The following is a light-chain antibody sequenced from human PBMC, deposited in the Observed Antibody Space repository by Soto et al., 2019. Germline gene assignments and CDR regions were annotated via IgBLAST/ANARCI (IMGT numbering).Light chain of an antibody. V-gene: IGKV3-11*01. J-gene: IGKJ2*01. Sequence: EIVLTQSPATLSLSAGERVTLSCRSSQSVDTMVAWYQQQVGRTPRLLIYETSSRATGVPARFSGSGSGTDLTLTISRLEPEDFAISFCQVRSDWPPFKYTFGQGTKVDIK. CDR1: QSVDTM. CDR3: QVRSDWPPFKYT. CDR2: ETS.